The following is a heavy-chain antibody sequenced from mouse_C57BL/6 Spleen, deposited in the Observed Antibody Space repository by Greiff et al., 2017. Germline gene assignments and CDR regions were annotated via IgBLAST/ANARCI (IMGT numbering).Heavy chain of an antibody. CDR2: INPNNGGT. V-gene: IGHV1-26*01. D-gene: IGHD2-1*01. CDR3: ARGDYYGNYYY. J-gene: IGHJ2*01. CDR1: GYTFTDYY. Sequence: VQLQQSGPELVKPGASVKISCKASGYTFTDYYMNWVKQSPGKSLEWIGDINPNNGGTSYNQKFKGKATLTVDKSSSTAYMELRSLTSEDSAVYYCARGDYYGNYYYWGQGTTLTVSS.